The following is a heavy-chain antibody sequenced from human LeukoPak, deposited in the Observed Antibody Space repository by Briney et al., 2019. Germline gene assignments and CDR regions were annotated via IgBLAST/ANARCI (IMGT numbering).Heavy chain of an antibody. D-gene: IGHD3-10*01. V-gene: IGHV3-74*01. Sequence: PGGSLRLSCAGSGFTFGTYWLHWVRQAPGKGLMWVSRIDNVGGNIRYADSVKGRFTISRDNAKNTLYLQMGSLRAEDMAVYYCARTPTRGAFDIWGQGTMVTVSS. CDR2: IDNVGGNI. CDR1: GFTFGTYW. CDR3: ARTPTRGAFDI. J-gene: IGHJ3*02.